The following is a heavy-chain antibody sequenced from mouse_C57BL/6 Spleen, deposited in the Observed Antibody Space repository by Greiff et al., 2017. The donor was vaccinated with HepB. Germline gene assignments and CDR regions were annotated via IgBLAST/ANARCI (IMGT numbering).Heavy chain of an antibody. J-gene: IGHJ4*01. Sequence: VQLQQSGPELVKPGASVKISCKASGYAFSSSWMNWVKQRPGKGLEWIGRIYPGDGDTNYNGKFKGKATLTADKSSSTAYMQLSSLTSEDSAVSFCARWDGYYYAMDYWGQGTSVPVSS. CDR2: IYPGDGDT. CDR1: GYAFSSSW. V-gene: IGHV1-82*01. D-gene: IGHD2-3*01. CDR3: ARWDGYYYAMDY.